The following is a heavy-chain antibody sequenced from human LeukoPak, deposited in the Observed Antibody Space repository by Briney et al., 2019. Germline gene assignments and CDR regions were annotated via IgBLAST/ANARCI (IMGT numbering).Heavy chain of an antibody. D-gene: IGHD4-23*01. CDR1: GFTFSSYA. CDR2: ISGSGGST. Sequence: GGSLRLSCAASGFTFSSYAMSWVRQAPGKGLEWVSAISGSGGSTYYADSVKGRFTISRDNSKNTLYLQMNSLRAEDTAVYYCARGMDDYGGNSATYYYYYYMDVWGKGTTVTVSS. J-gene: IGHJ6*03. CDR3: ARGMDDYGGNSATYYYYYYMDV. V-gene: IGHV3-23*01.